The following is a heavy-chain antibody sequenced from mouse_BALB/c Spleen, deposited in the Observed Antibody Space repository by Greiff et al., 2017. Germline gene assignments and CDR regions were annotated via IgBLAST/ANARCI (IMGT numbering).Heavy chain of an antibody. CDR2: IYPGDGST. V-gene: IGHV1S56*01. J-gene: IGHJ2*01. CDR3: ARDGNYEYYFDY. D-gene: IGHD2-1*01. Sequence: VQLQESGPELVKPGASVKMSCKASGYTFTSYYIHWVKQRPGQGLEWIGWIYPGDGSTKYNEKFKGRTTLTADKSSSTAYMLLSSLTSEDSAIYFCARDGNYEYYFDYWGQGTTLTVSS. CDR1: GYTFTSYY.